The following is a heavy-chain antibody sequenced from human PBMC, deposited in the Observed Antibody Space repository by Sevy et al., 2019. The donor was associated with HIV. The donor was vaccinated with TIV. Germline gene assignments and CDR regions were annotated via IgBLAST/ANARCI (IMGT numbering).Heavy chain of an antibody. Sequence: GESLKISCKGSGYSFTSYWIGWVRQMPGKGLEWMGIIYPGDSDTRYSPSFQGQVTISADKSISTAYQQWSSLKASDTAMYYCARLPYYYDSSGYGFDYWGQGTLVTVSS. CDR2: IYPGDSDT. CDR1: GYSFTSYW. J-gene: IGHJ4*02. D-gene: IGHD3-22*01. CDR3: ARLPYYYDSSGYGFDY. V-gene: IGHV5-51*01.